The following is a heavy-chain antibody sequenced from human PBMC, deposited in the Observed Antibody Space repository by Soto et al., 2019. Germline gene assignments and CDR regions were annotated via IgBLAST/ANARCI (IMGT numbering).Heavy chain of an antibody. D-gene: IGHD4-17*01. CDR3: TTDPLRRTNYYYYGMDV. V-gene: IGHV3-15*01. Sequence: EVQLVESGGGLVKPGGSLRLSCAASGFTFSNAWMSWVRQAPGKGLEWVGRIKSKTDGGTTDYAAPVKGRFTISRDDSKNTPYLQMNSLKTEDTAVYYCTTDPLRRTNYYYYGMDVWGQGTTVTVSS. CDR1: GFTFSNAW. CDR2: IKSKTDGGTT. J-gene: IGHJ6*02.